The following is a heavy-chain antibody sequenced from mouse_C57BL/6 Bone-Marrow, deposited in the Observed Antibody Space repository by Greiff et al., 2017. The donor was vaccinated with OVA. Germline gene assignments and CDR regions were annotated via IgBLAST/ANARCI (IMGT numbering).Heavy chain of an antibody. D-gene: IGHD2-4*01. CDR1: GYTFTSYW. J-gene: IGHJ4*01. Sequence: QVQLQQPGAELVMPGASVKLSCKASGYTFTSYWMHWVKQRPGQGLEWIGEIDPSDSYTNYNQKFKGKSTLTVDKSSSTAYMQLSSLTSEDSAVYYCARNPYDYDDYAMDYWGQGTSVTVSS. V-gene: IGHV1-69*01. CDR3: ARNPYDYDDYAMDY. CDR2: IDPSDSYT.